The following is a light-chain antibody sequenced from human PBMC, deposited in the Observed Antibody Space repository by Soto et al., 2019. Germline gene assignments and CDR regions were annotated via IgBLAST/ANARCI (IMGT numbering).Light chain of an antibody. CDR2: DAS. V-gene: IGKV3-20*01. J-gene: IGKJ4*01. CDR1: QNVANNY. Sequence: EIVLTQSPGTLSLSPGERATLSCRASQNVANNYLAWYQQKPGQAPRFLIYDASSRPTGIPDRFSGSGSGTDFTLTISRLEPEDFAVYYCEQYGSTPLTFGGGTKVEIK. CDR3: EQYGSTPLT.